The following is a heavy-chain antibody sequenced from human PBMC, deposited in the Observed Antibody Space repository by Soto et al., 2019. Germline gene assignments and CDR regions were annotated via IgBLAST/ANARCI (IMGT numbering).Heavy chain of an antibody. D-gene: IGHD3-10*01. CDR1: GGSISSYF. CDR2: IYYSGST. V-gene: IGHV4-59*08. CDR3: ARYGFYSLDG. Sequence: SETLSLTCTVSGGSISSYFWSWIRQPPGKGLEWIGYIYYSGSTNYNPSLKSRVTISVDTSKNQFSLKVRTVTAADTAVYYCARYGFYSLDGWGKGNTVTFSS. J-gene: IGHJ6*03.